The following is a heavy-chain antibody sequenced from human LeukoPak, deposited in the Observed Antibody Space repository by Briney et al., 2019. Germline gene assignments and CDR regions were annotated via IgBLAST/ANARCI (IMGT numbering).Heavy chain of an antibody. J-gene: IGHJ4*02. D-gene: IGHD2-21*02. V-gene: IGHV3-74*01. CDR3: ARDPTSYCGGDCYLGTSDY. CDR2: IKTDGSST. Sequence: GGSLRLSCSASGFTFSTYWMHWVRQAPGKGLVWVSHIKTDGSSTTYADSVKGRFTISRDNAKNSLYLQMNSLRDEDTAVYYCARDPTSYCGGDCYLGTSDYWGQGTLVTVSS. CDR1: GFTFSTYW.